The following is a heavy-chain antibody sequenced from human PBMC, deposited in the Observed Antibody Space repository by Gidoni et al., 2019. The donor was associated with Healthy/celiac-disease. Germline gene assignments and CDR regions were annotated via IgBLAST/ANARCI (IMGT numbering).Heavy chain of an antibody. V-gene: IGHV3-23*01. Sequence: EVQLLESGGGLVQPGGSLRLSCAASGFTFSSYSMSWVRHAPGKGLEWVSAMSGSCGSTYYADSVKGRFTISRDNSKITLYLQMNSLRAEDTAVYYCAKVPIEYGDPTDEYFQHWGQGTLVTVSS. CDR1: GFTFSSYS. CDR3: AKVPIEYGDPTDEYFQH. CDR2: MSGSCGST. D-gene: IGHD4-17*01. J-gene: IGHJ1*01.